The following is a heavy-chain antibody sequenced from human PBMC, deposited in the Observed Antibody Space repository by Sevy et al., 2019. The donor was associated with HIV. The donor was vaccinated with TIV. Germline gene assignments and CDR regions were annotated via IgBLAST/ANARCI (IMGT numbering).Heavy chain of an antibody. CDR1: GFTFSSYS. CDR2: ISSSSSYI. V-gene: IGHV3-21*01. Sequence: GGSLRLSCAASGFTFSSYSMSWVRQAPGKGLEWVSSISSSSSYIYYADSVKGRFTISRDNAKNSLYLQMNSLRAEDTAVYYCARDLSSGLVDYWGQGTLVTVSS. CDR3: ARDLSSGLVDY. J-gene: IGHJ4*02. D-gene: IGHD3-10*01.